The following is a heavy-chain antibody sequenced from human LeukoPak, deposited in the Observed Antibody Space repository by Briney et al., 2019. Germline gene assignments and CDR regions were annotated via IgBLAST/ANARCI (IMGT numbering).Heavy chain of an antibody. Sequence: SSETLSLTCAVSGGSISNYYWSWIRQPPGKGVECVGYIYYTGSTTYNPSLKNRVTISVDSSKNQFSLRLSSVTAADTAVYYCARLSTTSGWYSWFDPWGQGTLVTVSS. CDR3: ARLSTTSGWYSWFDP. J-gene: IGHJ5*02. V-gene: IGHV4-59*08. CDR1: GGSISNYY. D-gene: IGHD6-19*01. CDR2: IYYTGST.